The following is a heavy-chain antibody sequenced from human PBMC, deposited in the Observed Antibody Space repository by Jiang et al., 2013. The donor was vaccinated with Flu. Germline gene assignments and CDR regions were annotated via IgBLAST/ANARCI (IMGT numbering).Heavy chain of an antibody. D-gene: IGHD6-13*01. CDR3: ARRGIAAAGTYGMDV. V-gene: IGHV5-51*01. CDR2: IFLGDSDT. J-gene: IGHJ6*02. Sequence: RQMPGKGLEWMGIIFLGDSDTRYSPSFQGQVTISADKSINTAYLQWSSLKASDTAMYYCARRGIAAAGTYGMDVWGQGTTVTVSS.